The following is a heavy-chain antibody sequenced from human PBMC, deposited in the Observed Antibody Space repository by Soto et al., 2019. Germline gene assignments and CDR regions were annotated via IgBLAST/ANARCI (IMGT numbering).Heavy chain of an antibody. CDR2: ISYGGST. D-gene: IGHD5-18*01. J-gene: IGHJ4*02. V-gene: IGHV4-31*03. CDR1: GGSINSGGYC. CDR3: SRGILV. Sequence: QVQLQESGPGLVKPSQTLSLTCTVSGGSINSGGYCWSWIRQHPGKGLDWIGCISYGGSTSYNPSLKRRFTISVYTSKPPFSLTLTSVTAAATAVYYCSRGILVWGQGALITVCS.